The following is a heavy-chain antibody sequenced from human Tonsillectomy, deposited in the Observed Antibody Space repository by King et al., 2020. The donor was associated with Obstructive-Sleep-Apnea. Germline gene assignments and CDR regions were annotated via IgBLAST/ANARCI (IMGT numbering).Heavy chain of an antibody. Sequence: VQLQQWGAGLLKPSETLSLTCAVYGGSFSGFYWSWIRQPPGKGLEWIGEINHSGSTNYNPSLKSRVTISVDTSKNQFSLKLSSVTAADTAVYYCSRGRSYYYDSSGYYYTIQRGSNLFDYWGQGTLVTVSS. CDR1: GGSFSGFY. J-gene: IGHJ4*02. D-gene: IGHD3-22*01. CDR3: SRGRSYYYDSSGYYYTIQRGSNLFDY. CDR2: INHSGST. V-gene: IGHV4-34*01.